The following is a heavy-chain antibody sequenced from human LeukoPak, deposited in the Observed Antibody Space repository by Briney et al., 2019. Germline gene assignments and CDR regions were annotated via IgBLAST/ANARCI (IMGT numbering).Heavy chain of an antibody. Sequence: SVKVSCKATGGTFSSYAISWVRQAPGQGLEWMGGIIPIFGTANYAQKFQGRVTITTDESTSTAYMELSSLRSEDTAVYYCAHSLPSSGSYLFDYWGQGTLVTVSS. V-gene: IGHV1-69*05. CDR1: GGTFSSYA. CDR3: AHSLPSSGSYLFDY. CDR2: IIPIFGTA. J-gene: IGHJ4*02. D-gene: IGHD1-26*01.